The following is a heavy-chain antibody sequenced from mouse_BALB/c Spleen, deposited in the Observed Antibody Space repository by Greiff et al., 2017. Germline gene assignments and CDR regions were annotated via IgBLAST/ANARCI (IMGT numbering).Heavy chain of an antibody. D-gene: IGHD2-13*01. CDR3: ARDYSYYAMDY. Sequence: DVKLVESGGGLVQPGGSRKLSCAASGFTFSSFGMHWVRQAPEKGLEWVAYISSGSSTIYYADTVKGRFTISRDNPKNTLFLQMTSLRSEDTAMYYCARDYSYYAMDYWGQGTSVTVSS. CDR1: GFTFSSFG. CDR2: ISSGSSTI. J-gene: IGHJ4*01. V-gene: IGHV5-17*02.